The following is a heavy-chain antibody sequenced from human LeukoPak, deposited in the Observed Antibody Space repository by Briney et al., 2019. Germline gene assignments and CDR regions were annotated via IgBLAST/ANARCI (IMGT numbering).Heavy chain of an antibody. J-gene: IGHJ6*02. D-gene: IGHD2-2*02. CDR3: AKGHCSSTSCYRGPHYYYGMDV. V-gene: IGHV3-9*01. CDR1: GFTFDDYA. Sequence: GRSLRLSCAASGFTFDDYAMHWVRQAPGKGLEWVSGISWNSGSIGYADSVKGRFTISRDNAKNSLYLQMNSLRAEDTALYYCAKGHCSSTSCYRGPHYYYGMDVRGQGTTVTVSS. CDR2: ISWNSGSI.